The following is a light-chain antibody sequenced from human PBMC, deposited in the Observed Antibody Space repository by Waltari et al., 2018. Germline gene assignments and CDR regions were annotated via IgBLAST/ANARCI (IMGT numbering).Light chain of an antibody. CDR1: SSDVGSNNL. Sequence: QSALTQPASVSGSPGQSITISCTGTSSDVGSNNLVSWYQQHPGKAPKLMIYEGSKRPSGVSKRFSGSKAGNRASLTISGLQAEDEADYYCCSYAGSSTYVFGTGTKVTVL. V-gene: IGLV2-23*01. J-gene: IGLJ1*01. CDR3: CSYAGSSTYV. CDR2: EGS.